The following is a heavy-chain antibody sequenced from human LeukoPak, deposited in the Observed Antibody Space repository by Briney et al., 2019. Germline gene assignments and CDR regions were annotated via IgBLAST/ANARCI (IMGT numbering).Heavy chain of an antibody. Sequence: ASVKVSCKASGYTFTSYYMHWVRQAPGQGLEWMGIINPSGGSTSYAQKFQGRVTMTRDMSTSTVYMGLSSLRSEDTAVYYCARPLKSSIAARSLDYWGQGTLVTVSS. CDR3: ARPLKSSIAARSLDY. CDR1: GYTFTSYY. V-gene: IGHV1-46*01. CDR2: INPSGGST. D-gene: IGHD6-6*01. J-gene: IGHJ4*02.